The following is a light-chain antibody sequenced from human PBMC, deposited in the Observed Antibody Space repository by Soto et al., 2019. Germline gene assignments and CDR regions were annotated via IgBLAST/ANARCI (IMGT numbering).Light chain of an antibody. J-gene: IGLJ2*01. Sequence: SYVLTQAPSVSVAPGQTASITCGGNNLGTKSVHWYQQRPGQDPLLVVYDDNDRPSGIPDRISASKSEDTATLTISRVEAGDEADYYCQVWDSFTSHVVFGGGTKLTVL. CDR1: NLGTKS. CDR2: DDN. CDR3: QVWDSFTSHVV. V-gene: IGLV3-21*02.